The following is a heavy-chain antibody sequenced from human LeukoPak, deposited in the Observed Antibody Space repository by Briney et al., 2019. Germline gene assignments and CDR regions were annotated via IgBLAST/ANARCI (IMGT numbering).Heavy chain of an antibody. CDR3: ARDVGGPANY. J-gene: IGHJ4*02. Sequence: ASVKVSCKASGGIFNRYVISWMRQAPGQGLELMGGLIPTLGTANYAQKFQGRVTITADKPSNTAYMELSSLRFEDTAVYYCARDVGGPANYWGQGTLVTVSS. D-gene: IGHD2-15*01. CDR1: GGIFNRYV. V-gene: IGHV1-69*06. CDR2: LIPTLGTA.